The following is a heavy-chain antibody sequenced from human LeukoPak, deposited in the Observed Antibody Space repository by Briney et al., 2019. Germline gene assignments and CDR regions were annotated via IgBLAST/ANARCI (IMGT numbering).Heavy chain of an antibody. CDR1: GGSFSGYY. Sequence: SETLSLTCAVYGGSFSGYYWSWIRQPPGKGLEWIGSIYHGGSTNYNPSLKSRVTISVDTSKNQFSLKLRSVTAADTAVYYCARENGYKYDYWGQGTLVTVSS. J-gene: IGHJ4*02. V-gene: IGHV4-59*01. CDR3: ARENGYKYDY. D-gene: IGHD5-24*01. CDR2: IYHGGST.